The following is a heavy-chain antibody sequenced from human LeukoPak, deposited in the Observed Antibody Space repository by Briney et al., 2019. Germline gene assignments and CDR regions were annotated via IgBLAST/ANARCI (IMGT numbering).Heavy chain of an antibody. D-gene: IGHD6-13*01. CDR3: ASHWAQQVVSDY. J-gene: IGHJ4*02. CDR2: ISGSGGST. V-gene: IGHV3-23*01. Sequence: GGSLRLSCAASGFTFSSYAMSWVRQAPGKGLEWVSAISGSGGSTYYADSVKGRFTISRDNSKNTLYLQMSSLRVEDTAIYYCASHWAQQVVSDYWGQGTLVTVSS. CDR1: GFTFSSYA.